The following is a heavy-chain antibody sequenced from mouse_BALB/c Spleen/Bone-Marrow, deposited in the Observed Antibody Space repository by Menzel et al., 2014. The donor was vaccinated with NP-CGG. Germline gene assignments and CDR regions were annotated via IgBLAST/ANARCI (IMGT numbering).Heavy chain of an antibody. J-gene: IGHJ2*01. CDR1: GYSFTGYF. D-gene: IGHD2-4*01. Sequence: DVQLQESGPELVKTGASVKISCKASGYSFTGYFMNWVKQSHGKSLEWIGRINPYNGDTFYNQKFKGKATLTVDKSXXXXXXELLSLTSEDSAVYYCGRGDDYDGDFXXXXQGTTLTVSS. V-gene: IGHV1-37*01. CDR3: GRGDDYDGDFXX. CDR2: INPYNGDT.